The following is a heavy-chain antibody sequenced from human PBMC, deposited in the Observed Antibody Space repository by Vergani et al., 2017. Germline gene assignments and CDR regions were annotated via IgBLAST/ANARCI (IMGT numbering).Heavy chain of an antibody. CDR3: ARYQDRIVGTQWDAFDS. CDR1: GFTFSSYR. Sequence: EVQLVESGGGLVQPGGSLRLSCAASGFTFSSYRMNWVRQAPGKGLEWVSYISSSSSNIYDADSVKGRFTISRDNAKNSLYLQMNSLRDEDTAVYYCARYQDRIVGTQWDAFDSWGQGTMVTVSS. V-gene: IGHV3-48*02. J-gene: IGHJ3*02. CDR2: ISSSSSNI. D-gene: IGHD1-26*01.